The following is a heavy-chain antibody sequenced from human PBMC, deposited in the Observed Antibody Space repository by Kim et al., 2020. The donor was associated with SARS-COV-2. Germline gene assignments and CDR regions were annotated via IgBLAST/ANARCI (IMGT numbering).Heavy chain of an antibody. Sequence: YADYVKGRYTIPRDNSKTTLYLQMNSRRAEDTAVYYCAKAPRSSSDYFDYWGQGTLVTVSS. CDR3: AKAPRSSSDYFDY. D-gene: IGHD6-6*01. J-gene: IGHJ4*02. V-gene: IGHV3-23*01.